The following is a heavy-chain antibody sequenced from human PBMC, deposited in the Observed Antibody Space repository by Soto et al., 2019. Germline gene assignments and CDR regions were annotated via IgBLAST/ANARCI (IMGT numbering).Heavy chain of an antibody. CDR1: GYSFTSYW. J-gene: IGHJ3*02. D-gene: IGHD3-10*01. Sequence: PGESLKISCKGSGYSFTSYWISWVRQMPGKGLEWMGRIDPSDSYTNYSPSFQGHVTISADKSISTAYLQWSSLKASDTAMYYCARSRGFGELFSAFDIWGQGTMVTVSS. V-gene: IGHV5-10-1*01. CDR2: IDPSDSYT. CDR3: ARSRGFGELFSAFDI.